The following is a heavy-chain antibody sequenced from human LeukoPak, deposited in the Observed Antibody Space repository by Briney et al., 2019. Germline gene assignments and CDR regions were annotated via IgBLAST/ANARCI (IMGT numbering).Heavy chain of an antibody. CDR2: IRPDGTGT. D-gene: IGHD3-10*01. V-gene: IGHV3-74*01. CDR3: ARDLVYGSGSYDY. J-gene: IGHJ4*02. CDR1: GFTFSSYW. Sequence: PGGSLRLSCAASGFTFSSYWMHWVRQAPGKGLVWVSRIRPDGTGTNYADSVKGRFTISRDNAKNTLYLQMNSLRAEDTAVYYCARDLVYGSGSYDYWGQGTLVTVSS.